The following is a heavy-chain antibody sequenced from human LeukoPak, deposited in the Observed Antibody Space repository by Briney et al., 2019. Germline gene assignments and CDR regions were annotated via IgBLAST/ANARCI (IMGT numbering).Heavy chain of an antibody. CDR1: GYSFTSYG. CDR2: SFVDTGKT. D-gene: IGHD2-15*01. Sequence: GASVKVSCKPSGYSFTSYGISWVRQAPGQGLEGRGVSFVDTGKTNFAQKCQGRGTVTPDTSTASMEMRSLKPDAAAVYHCARDRTEYGYCLDDGCYHDSLGVWGRGTMVIVSS. V-gene: IGHV1-18*01. J-gene: IGHJ3*01. CDR3: ARDRTEYGYCLDDGCYHDSLGV.